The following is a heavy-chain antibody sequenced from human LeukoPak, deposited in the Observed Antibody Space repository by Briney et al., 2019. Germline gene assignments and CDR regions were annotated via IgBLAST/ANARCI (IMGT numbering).Heavy chain of an antibody. CDR3: AREDFGVDY. V-gene: IGHV3-74*01. J-gene: IGHJ4*02. Sequence: GGSLRLSCAASGFTFNSYYMNWVRQAPGKGLVWVSRINRDGSDTIYADSVKGRFTISRDNAKNTLFLQMNSLRAEDTAVYYCAREDFGVDYWGQGTLVTVS. CDR2: INRDGSDT. D-gene: IGHD3-10*01. CDR1: GFTFNSYY.